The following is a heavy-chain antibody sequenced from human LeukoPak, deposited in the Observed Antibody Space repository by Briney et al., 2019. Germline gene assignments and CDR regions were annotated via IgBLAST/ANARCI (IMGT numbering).Heavy chain of an antibody. J-gene: IGHJ3*02. Sequence: PSETLSLTCAVYGGSFSGYYWSWIRQPPGKGLEWIGEINHSGSTNYNPSLKSRVTISVDTSKNQFSLKLSSVTAADTAVYYCARQSVVVSPIDAFDIWGQGTMVTVSS. CDR1: GGSFSGYY. D-gene: IGHD3-22*01. CDR3: ARQSVVVSPIDAFDI. CDR2: INHSGST. V-gene: IGHV4-34*01.